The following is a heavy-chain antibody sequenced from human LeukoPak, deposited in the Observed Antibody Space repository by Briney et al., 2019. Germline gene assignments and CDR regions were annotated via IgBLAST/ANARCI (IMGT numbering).Heavy chain of an antibody. CDR1: GYTLTELS. J-gene: IGHJ5*02. V-gene: IGHV1-24*01. D-gene: IGHD3-22*01. CDR2: FDPEDGET. CDR3: ATGHYDSSGYYVNWFDP. Sequence: ASVKVSCKVSGYTLTELSMHWVRQAPGKGLEWMGGFDPEDGETIYAQKFQGRVTMTEDTSTDTAYMELSSLRSEDTAVYYCATGHYDSSGYYVNWFDPWGQGTLVTVSS.